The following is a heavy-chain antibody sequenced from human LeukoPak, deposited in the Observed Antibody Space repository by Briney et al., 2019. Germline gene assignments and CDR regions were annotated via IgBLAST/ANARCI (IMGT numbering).Heavy chain of an antibody. CDR1: GFTFSSYS. Sequence: GGSLRLSCAASGFTFSSYSMSWVRQAPGKGLEWVSGISGSGGSTDYADSVKGRSTISRDNSKNTLYLQMNSLRAEDTAVYYCAKDPGYQVVYCFDYWGQGTLVTVSS. CDR2: ISGSGGST. V-gene: IGHV3-23*01. CDR3: AKDPGYQVVYCFDY. J-gene: IGHJ4*02. D-gene: IGHD2-2*01.